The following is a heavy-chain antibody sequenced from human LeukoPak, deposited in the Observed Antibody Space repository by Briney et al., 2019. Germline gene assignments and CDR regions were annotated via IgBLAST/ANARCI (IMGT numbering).Heavy chain of an antibody. D-gene: IGHD3-22*01. V-gene: IGHV4-59*12. CDR3: ARDYDRYYYYMDV. J-gene: IGHJ6*03. Sequence: PSETLSLTCNVSGGSIRGYYWSWIRQPPGKGLEWIGYIYSSGSTNYNPSLKSRVTMSVDTSKNQFSLKLSSVTAADTAVYYCARDYDRYYYYMDVWGKGTTVTISS. CDR2: IYSSGST. CDR1: GGSIRGYY.